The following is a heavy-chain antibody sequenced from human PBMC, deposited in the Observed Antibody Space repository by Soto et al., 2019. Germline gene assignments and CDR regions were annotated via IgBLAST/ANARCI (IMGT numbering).Heavy chain of an antibody. D-gene: IGHD3-3*01. CDR1: GYTFTSYG. CDR2: ISAYNGNT. J-gene: IGHJ6*02. Sequence: ASVKVSCKASGYTFTSYGISWVRQAPGQGLEWMGWISAYNGNTNYAQKLQGSVTMTTDTSTSTAYMELRSLRADDSAVYYCARGYDFWSGYWPPRMDVWGQGTTVTVSS. V-gene: IGHV1-18*01. CDR3: ARGYDFWSGYWPPRMDV.